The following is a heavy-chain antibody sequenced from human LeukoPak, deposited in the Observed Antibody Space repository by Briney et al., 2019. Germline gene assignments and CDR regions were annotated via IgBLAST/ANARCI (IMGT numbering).Heavy chain of an antibody. Sequence: ASVKVPCKASGYTFTGYYMYWVRQAPGQGLEWMGWINPNSGGTKYAQKFQGRVTMTRDTSIRTAYMELSRLRSDDTAVYYCAKDYFGWGSYHGVDYWGQGTLVTVSS. V-gene: IGHV1-2*02. J-gene: IGHJ4*02. D-gene: IGHD3-10*01. CDR1: GYTFTGYY. CDR3: AKDYFGWGSYHGVDY. CDR2: INPNSGGT.